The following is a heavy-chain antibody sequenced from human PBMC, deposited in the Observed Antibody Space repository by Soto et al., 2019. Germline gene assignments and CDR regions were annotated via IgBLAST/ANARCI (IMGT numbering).Heavy chain of an antibody. CDR3: ARAVRGSYYDY. Sequence: QVQLQESGPGLVKPSQTLSLTCTVSGGSISSGDYYWSWIRQPPGKGLEWIGYIFYGGSTYNNPSLKSGVTMSVDTSKNQFSLKLSSVTAADTAVYYCARAVRGSYYDYWGQGTLVTVSS. D-gene: IGHD1-26*01. J-gene: IGHJ4*02. CDR1: GGSISSGDYY. CDR2: IFYGGST. V-gene: IGHV4-30-4*01.